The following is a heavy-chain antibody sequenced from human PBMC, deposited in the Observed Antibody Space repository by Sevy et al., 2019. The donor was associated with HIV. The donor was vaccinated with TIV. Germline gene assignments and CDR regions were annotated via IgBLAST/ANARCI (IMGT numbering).Heavy chain of an antibody. CDR2: ISSSGSTI. J-gene: IGHJ6*02. CDR3: ARGSGIVVVPAAMGYYGMDV. D-gene: IGHD2-2*01. Sequence: GGSLRLSCAASGFTFSDYYMSWIRQAPGKGLEWVSYISSSGSTIYYADSVKGRFTISRDNAKNSLYLQMNSLRAEDTAVYYWARGSGIVVVPAAMGYYGMDVWGQGTTVTVSS. CDR1: GFTFSDYY. V-gene: IGHV3-11*01.